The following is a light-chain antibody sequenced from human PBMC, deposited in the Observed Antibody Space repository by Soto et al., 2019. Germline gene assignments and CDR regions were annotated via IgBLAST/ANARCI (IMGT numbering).Light chain of an antibody. J-gene: IGKJ1*01. CDR2: SAS. CDR3: QQYCRYPWT. V-gene: IGKV1-16*02. CDR1: QGISTY. Sequence: DIQMTQSPSSVSASVGDRVTITCRASQGISTYLGWYQQKPGKAPKSLIYSASSLRSGVPSKFSGVGSGTEFTLTITDMQPDDFATYYCQQYCRYPWTFGQGTKVEI.